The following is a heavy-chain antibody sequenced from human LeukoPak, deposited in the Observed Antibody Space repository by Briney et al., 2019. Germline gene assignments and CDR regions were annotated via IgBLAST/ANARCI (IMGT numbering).Heavy chain of an antibody. CDR2: IYYSGST. V-gene: IGHV4-59*12. Sequence: SETLSLTCTVSGGSISSYYWSWIRQPPGKGLEWIGYIYYSGSTNYNPSLKSRVTISVDTSKNQFSLKLSSVTAADTAVYYCARDIGWLPSQADYWGQGTLVTVSS. CDR3: ARDIGWLPSQADY. D-gene: IGHD5-24*01. CDR1: GGSISSYY. J-gene: IGHJ4*02.